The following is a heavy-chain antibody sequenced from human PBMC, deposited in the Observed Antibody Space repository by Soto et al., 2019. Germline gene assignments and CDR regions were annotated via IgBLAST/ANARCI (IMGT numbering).Heavy chain of an antibody. CDR1: GYTFTGYY. CDR3: ARAPSHYDFWSGYHNWFDP. V-gene: IGHV1-2*02. Sequence: ASVKVSCKASGYTFTGYYMHWVRQAPGQGLEWMGWINPNSGGTNYAQKFQGRVTMTRDTSISTAYMELSRLRSDDTAVYYCARAPSHYDFWSGYHNWFDPWVQGALVTVSS. J-gene: IGHJ5*02. CDR2: INPNSGGT. D-gene: IGHD3-3*01.